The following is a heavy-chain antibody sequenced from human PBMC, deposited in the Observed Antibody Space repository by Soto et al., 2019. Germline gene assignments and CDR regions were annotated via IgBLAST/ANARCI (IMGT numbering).Heavy chain of an antibody. J-gene: IGHJ5*02. V-gene: IGHV3-23*01. Sequence: GGSLRLSCAASGFTFSSYAMSWVRQAPGKGLEWVSAISGSGGSTYYADSVKGRFTISRDNSKNTLYLQMNSLRAEDTAVYYCAKDQRAPYYDILTGPYNWFDPWGQGTLVTV. CDR2: ISGSGGST. D-gene: IGHD3-9*01. CDR1: GFTFSSYA. CDR3: AKDQRAPYYDILTGPYNWFDP.